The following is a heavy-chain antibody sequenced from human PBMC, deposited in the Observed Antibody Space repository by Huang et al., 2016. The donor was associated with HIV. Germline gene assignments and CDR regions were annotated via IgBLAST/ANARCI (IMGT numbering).Heavy chain of an antibody. CDR1: GGSISTYY. J-gene: IGHJ6*02. CDR2: FYTIGTT. CDR3: ARENEFCGSTNCHHYYYGLDV. Sequence: QVQLQESGPGLVKPSETLSLTCTVSGGSISTYYWSWIRQSAGKGLEWIGRFYTIGTTNYNPSLRSRGTMSVDTSKNQFALRLTSVTAADTAVYYCARENEFCGSTNCHHYYYGLDVWGQGTTVTVSS. V-gene: IGHV4-4*07. D-gene: IGHD2-2*01.